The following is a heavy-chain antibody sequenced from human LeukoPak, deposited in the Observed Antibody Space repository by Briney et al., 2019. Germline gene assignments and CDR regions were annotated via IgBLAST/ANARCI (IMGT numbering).Heavy chain of an antibody. D-gene: IGHD4-17*01. J-gene: IGHJ6*02. Sequence: GGSLRLSCAASGFTFNSYWMSWVRQAPGKGLEWVANIKQDGSEKYYVDSVKGRFTISRDNAKNSLYLQMNSLRAEDTAVYYCARDGRTGYGDYGDYYYYGMDVWGQGTTVTVSS. CDR1: GFTFNSYW. V-gene: IGHV3-7*01. CDR2: IKQDGSEK. CDR3: ARDGRTGYGDYGDYYYYGMDV.